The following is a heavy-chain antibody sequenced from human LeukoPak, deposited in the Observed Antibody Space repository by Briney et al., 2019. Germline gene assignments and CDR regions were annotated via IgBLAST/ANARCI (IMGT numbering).Heavy chain of an antibody. J-gene: IGHJ3*02. V-gene: IGHV3-48*03. CDR3: ARENRVPNYDGSGSHDAFDI. D-gene: IGHD3-10*01. CDR1: GFTLSRYE. Sequence: GGSLRLSRALSGFTLSRYETNGVPDAPAGRQECVLYISSRGRTLYSAHPAKGRFTISRDNEKSSLYLQMNSLRAECTALYYCARENRVPNYDGSGSHDAFDIWGQGTMVTVSS. CDR2: ISSRGRTL.